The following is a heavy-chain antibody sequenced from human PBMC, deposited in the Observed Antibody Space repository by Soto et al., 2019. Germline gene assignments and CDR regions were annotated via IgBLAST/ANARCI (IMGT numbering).Heavy chain of an antibody. J-gene: IGHJ3*02. CDR1: GGSISSYY. Sequence: LSLTCTVSGGSISSYYWSWIRQPPGKGLEWIGYIYYSGSTNYNPSLKSRVTISVDTSKNQFSLKLSSVTAADTAVYYCARAPVVAAFDIWGQGTMVTVSS. V-gene: IGHV4-59*01. CDR3: ARAPVVAAFDI. CDR2: IYYSGST. D-gene: IGHD2-15*01.